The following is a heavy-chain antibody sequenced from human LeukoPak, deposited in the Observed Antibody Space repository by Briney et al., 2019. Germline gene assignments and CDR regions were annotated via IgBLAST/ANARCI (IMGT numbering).Heavy chain of an antibody. CDR1: GGSISSSSYY. J-gene: IGHJ4*02. Sequence: PSVTLSLTCTVSGGSISSSSYYWGWIRQPPGKGLEWIGSIYYSGSTYYNPSLKSRVTISVDTSKNQFSLKLSSVTAADTAVYYCARDLTVVAGSFDYWGQGTLVTVSA. D-gene: IGHD2-15*01. CDR3: ARDLTVVAGSFDY. V-gene: IGHV4-39*07. CDR2: IYYSGST.